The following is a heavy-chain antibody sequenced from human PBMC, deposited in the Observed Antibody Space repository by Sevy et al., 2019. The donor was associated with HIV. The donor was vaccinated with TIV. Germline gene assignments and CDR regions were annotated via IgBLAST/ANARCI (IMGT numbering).Heavy chain of an antibody. Sequence: ASVKVSCKASGGTFSSYAISWVRQAPGQGLEWMGGIIPIFGTANYAQKFQGRVTITADKSTGTAYMELSSLRSEDTAVYYCASYSSSWYGLGWFDPWGQGTLVTVSS. J-gene: IGHJ5*02. D-gene: IGHD6-13*01. V-gene: IGHV1-69*06. CDR2: IIPIFGTA. CDR3: ASYSSSWYGLGWFDP. CDR1: GGTFSSYA.